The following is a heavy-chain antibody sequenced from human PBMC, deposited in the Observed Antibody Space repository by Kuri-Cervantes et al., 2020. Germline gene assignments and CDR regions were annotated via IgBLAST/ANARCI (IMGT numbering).Heavy chain of an antibody. Sequence: ESLKISCTVSGGSISSYYWSWIRQPPGKGLEWIWYIYYSGSTNYNPSLKSRVTISVDTSKNQFSLKLSSVTAADTAVYCCARDSGYYYGMDVWGQGTTVTVSS. CDR2: IYYSGST. CDR3: ARDSGYYYGMDV. CDR1: GGSISSYY. D-gene: IGHD3-10*01. V-gene: IGHV4-59*01. J-gene: IGHJ6*02.